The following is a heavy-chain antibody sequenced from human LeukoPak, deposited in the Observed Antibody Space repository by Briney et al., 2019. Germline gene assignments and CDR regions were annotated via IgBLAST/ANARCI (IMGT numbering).Heavy chain of an antibody. CDR2: IIPIFGTA. J-gene: IGHJ6*03. CDR1: GGTFSSYA. V-gene: IGHV1-69*05. CDR3: ARNRGNYDILTGAYYYYMDV. D-gene: IGHD3-9*01. Sequence: ASVKVSCKASGGTFSSYAISWVRQAPGQGLEWMGGIIPIFGTANYAQTLQGRVTMTTDTSTSTAYMELRSLRSDDTAVYYCARNRGNYDILTGAYYYYMDVWGKGTTVTISS.